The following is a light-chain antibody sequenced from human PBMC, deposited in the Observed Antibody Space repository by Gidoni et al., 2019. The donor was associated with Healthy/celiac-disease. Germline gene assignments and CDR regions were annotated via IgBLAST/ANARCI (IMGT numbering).Light chain of an antibody. CDR3: QQSYSTPRT. Sequence: DIQLTQSPSSLSASVGYRVPITCRASQSISSYLNWYQQKPGKAPKLLIYAASSLQSGVPSRFSGSGSGTDFTLTISRLQPEDFATYYCQQSYSTPRTFGQGTKLEIK. V-gene: IGKV1-39*01. CDR1: QSISSY. J-gene: IGKJ2*01. CDR2: AAS.